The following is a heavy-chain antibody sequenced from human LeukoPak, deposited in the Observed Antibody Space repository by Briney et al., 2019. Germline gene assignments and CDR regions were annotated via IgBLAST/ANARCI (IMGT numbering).Heavy chain of an antibody. CDR3: ARAPREGFSGSYHDY. J-gene: IGHJ4*02. V-gene: IGHV3-64*01. CDR2: ISSNGDNT. Sequence: GGSLRLSCAASGFTFISYAMHWVRQAPGKGLEYVSAISSNGDNTYYANSVKGRFTISRDNSKNTLYLQMASLRGEDTAVYYCARAPREGFSGSYHDYWGQGTLVTVSS. CDR1: GFTFISYA. D-gene: IGHD1-26*01.